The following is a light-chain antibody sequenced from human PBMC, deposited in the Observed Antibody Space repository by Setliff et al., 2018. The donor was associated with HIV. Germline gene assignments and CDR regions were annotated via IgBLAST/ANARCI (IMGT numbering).Light chain of an antibody. CDR2: DAS. J-gene: IGLJ1*01. CDR1: NIGSKS. CDR3: QVWDSSSDHHV. Sequence: SYALTQPPSVSVAPGKTARITCGGNNIGSKSVHWYQQKPGQAPVLVVYDASDRPSGIPERFSGSNSGNTATLTISRVEAGDEADYYCQVWDSSSDHHVFGTGTKATVL. V-gene: IGLV3-21*03.